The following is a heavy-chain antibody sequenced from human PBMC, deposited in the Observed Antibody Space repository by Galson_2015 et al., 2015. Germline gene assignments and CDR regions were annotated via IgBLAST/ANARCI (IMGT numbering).Heavy chain of an antibody. CDR1: GGTFSSYA. V-gene: IGHV1-69*13. CDR2: IIPIFGTA. J-gene: IGHJ3*02. CDR3: ARGAVPADIRDAFDI. D-gene: IGHD2-2*01. Sequence: SVKVSCKASGGTFSSYAISWVRQAPGQGLEWMGGIIPIFGTANYAQKFQGRVSITADESTSTAYMELSSLRSEDTAVYYCARGAVPADIRDAFDIWGQGTMVTVSS.